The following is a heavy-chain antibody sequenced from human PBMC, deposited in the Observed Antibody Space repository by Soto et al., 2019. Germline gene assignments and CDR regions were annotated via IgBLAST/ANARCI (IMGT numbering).Heavy chain of an antibody. J-gene: IGHJ6*02. CDR3: ARDRPPPMSSGSYQPPPITLVGSYYGMDV. D-gene: IGHD3-10*01. CDR2: IYYSGST. V-gene: IGHV4-31*03. Sequence: QVQLQESGPGLVKPSQTLSLTCTVSGGSISSGGYYWSWIRQHPGKGLEWIGYIYYSGSTYYNPSLKSRVTISVDTSKNPFSLKLSSVTAADTAVYYCARDRPPPMSSGSYQPPPITLVGSYYGMDVWGQGTTVTVSS. CDR1: GGSISSGGYY.